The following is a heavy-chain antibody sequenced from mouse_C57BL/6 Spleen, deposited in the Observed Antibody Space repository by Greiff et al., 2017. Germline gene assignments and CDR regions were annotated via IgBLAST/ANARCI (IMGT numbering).Heavy chain of an antibody. J-gene: IGHJ2*01. Sequence: QVQLQQPGAELVKPGASVKMSCKASGYTFTSYWITWVKPRPGQGLEWIGDIYPGSGSTNYNEKFKSKAPLTVDPSSSTAYMQLISLTSEDSAVYYWAREWANWDYWGQGTTLTVSS. CDR2: IYPGSGST. D-gene: IGHD4-1*01. CDR1: GYTFTSYW. V-gene: IGHV1-55*01. CDR3: AREWANWDY.